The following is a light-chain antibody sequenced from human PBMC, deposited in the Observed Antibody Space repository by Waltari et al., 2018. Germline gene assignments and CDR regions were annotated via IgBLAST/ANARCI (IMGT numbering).Light chain of an antibody. V-gene: IGLV2-14*01. CDR1: SSDIGGSTY. CDR3: SSYTSSSFYV. Sequence: QSALTQPASVSGSPGQSITISCTGTSSDIGGSTYVSWYQQHPGKAPKLMIYEVSNRPSGVSNRFSGSKSGNTASLTISGLQAEDEADYYCSSYTSSSFYVFGTGTKVTVL. CDR2: EVS. J-gene: IGLJ1*01.